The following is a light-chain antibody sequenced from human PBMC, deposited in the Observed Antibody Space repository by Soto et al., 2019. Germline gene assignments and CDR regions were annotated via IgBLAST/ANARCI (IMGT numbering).Light chain of an antibody. V-gene: IGKV1-39*01. CDR3: QQTYSAPWT. J-gene: IGKJ1*01. CDR2: GAS. Sequence: DIQMTQSPSSLSASVGDTVTITCRASQIIISYLNWYQQKPGKAPNLLIYGASSLQSGVPSRFSGSASGTDLTLTISSLQPEDFATYYCQQTYSAPWTFGQGTKVDVK. CDR1: QIIISY.